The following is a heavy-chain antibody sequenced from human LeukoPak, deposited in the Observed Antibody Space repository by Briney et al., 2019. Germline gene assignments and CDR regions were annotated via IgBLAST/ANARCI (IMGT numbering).Heavy chain of an antibody. J-gene: IGHJ1*01. CDR2: ISGSGGST. V-gene: IGHV3-23*01. Sequence: GGSLRLSCAASGFTFSSYAMSWVRQAPGKGLEWVSAISGSGGSTHYADSVKGRFTISRDNSKNTLYLQMNSLRAEDTAVYYCAKDVPYDSSGYYFLYFQHWGQGTLVTVSP. D-gene: IGHD3-22*01. CDR3: AKDVPYDSSGYYFLYFQH. CDR1: GFTFSSYA.